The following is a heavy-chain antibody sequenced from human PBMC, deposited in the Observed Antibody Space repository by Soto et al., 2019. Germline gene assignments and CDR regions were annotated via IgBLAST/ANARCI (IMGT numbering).Heavy chain of an antibody. V-gene: IGHV4-59*01. CDR2: IYDTGISGYTPST. Sequence: SETLSLTCTVSGVSITSSYWSWIRRPPGKGLEWIAYIYDTGISGYTPSTSYNPSLKSRVTMSVDTSKSQFSLKLTSVTAADAAVYYCARGEDAFFYYGLDVWGQGITVTVSS. CDR1: GVSITSSY. CDR3: ARGEDAFFYYGLDV. J-gene: IGHJ6*02.